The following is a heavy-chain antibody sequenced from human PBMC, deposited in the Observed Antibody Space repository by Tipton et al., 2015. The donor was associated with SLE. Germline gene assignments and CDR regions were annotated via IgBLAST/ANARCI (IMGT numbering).Heavy chain of an antibody. Sequence: TLSLTCTVSGGSISSYYWSWIRLPPGKGLEWIGCIYYSGNTNYNPSLKSRVTISVDTSKNRFSLNLSSVTAADTAVYYCARDLSGAHYDLWDRGTLVTVSS. CDR3: ARDLSGAHYDL. CDR2: IYYSGNT. D-gene: IGHD3-3*01. J-gene: IGHJ2*01. V-gene: IGHV4-59*01. CDR1: GGSISSYY.